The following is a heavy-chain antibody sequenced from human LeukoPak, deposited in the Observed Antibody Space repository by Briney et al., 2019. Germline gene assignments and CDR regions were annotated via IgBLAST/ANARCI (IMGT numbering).Heavy chain of an antibody. D-gene: IGHD6-13*01. CDR1: GGSFSGYY. CDR2: IYYSGST. V-gene: IGHV4-39*01. J-gene: IGHJ5*02. Sequence: SETLSLTCAVYGGSFSGYYWGWIRQPPGKGLEWIGSIYYSGSTYYNPSLKSRVTISVDTSKNQFSLKLSSVTAADTAVYYCARQGYSSSRRWFDPWGQGTLVTVSS. CDR3: ARQGYSSSRRWFDP.